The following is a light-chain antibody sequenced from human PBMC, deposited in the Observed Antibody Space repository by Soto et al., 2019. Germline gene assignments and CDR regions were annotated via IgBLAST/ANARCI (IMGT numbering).Light chain of an antibody. V-gene: IGLV2-23*01. Sequence: QSVLTQPASVSGSPGQSITISCTGSISNVGSYNLVSWYQHHPGKAPKLLIYEGSKRPSGVSNRFSGSKSGNTASLTISGLQAEDEADYYCCSYATTTTYVFGTGTKLTVL. CDR2: EGS. J-gene: IGLJ1*01. CDR1: ISNVGSYNL. CDR3: CSYATTTTYV.